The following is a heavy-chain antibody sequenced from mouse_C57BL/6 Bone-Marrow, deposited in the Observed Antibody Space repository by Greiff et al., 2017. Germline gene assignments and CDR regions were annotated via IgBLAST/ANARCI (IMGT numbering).Heavy chain of an antibody. D-gene: IGHD1-1*01. CDR2: IRSKSNNYAT. CDR3: VRQDYGHFDY. J-gene: IGHJ2*01. CDR1: GFSFNTYA. Sequence: EVKLVESGGGLVQPKGSLKLSCAASGFSFNTYAMNWVRQAPGKGLEWVARIRSKSNNYATYYADSVKDRFTISRDDSESMLYMQMNNLKTEDTAMYYCVRQDYGHFDYWGQGTTLTVSS. V-gene: IGHV10-1*01.